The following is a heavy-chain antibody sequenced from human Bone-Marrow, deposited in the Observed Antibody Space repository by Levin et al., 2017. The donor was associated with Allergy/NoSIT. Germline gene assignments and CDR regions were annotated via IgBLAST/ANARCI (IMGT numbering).Heavy chain of an antibody. Sequence: SETLSLNCTVSGGYIGSYYWSWIRQPPGKGLEWLGYIYHSGNTKYISSLKSRLTMSVDTSKNQFSLKLTSVTAADTAVYFCARGNVLTAYESWGQGALVTVSS. CDR3: ARGNVLTAYES. D-gene: IGHD3-9*01. CDR2: IYHSGNT. CDR1: GGYIGSYY. V-gene: IGHV4-59*01. J-gene: IGHJ4*02.